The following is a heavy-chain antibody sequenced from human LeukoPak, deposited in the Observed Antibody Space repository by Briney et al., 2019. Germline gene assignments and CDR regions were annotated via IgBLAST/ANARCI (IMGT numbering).Heavy chain of an antibody. D-gene: IGHD3-16*02. V-gene: IGHV3-30*18. CDR3: AKGFGRLGELSLQPIDY. CDR2: ISNDGSYT. J-gene: IGHJ4*02. CDR1: GLTFSNYG. Sequence: PGRSLRLSCAASGLTFSNYGIHWVRQAPGMGLQWVAVISNDGSYTYYADSVKGRFTISRDNSKNTLYLQMNSLRAEDTAVYFCAKGFGRLGELSLQPIDYWGQGTLVTVSS.